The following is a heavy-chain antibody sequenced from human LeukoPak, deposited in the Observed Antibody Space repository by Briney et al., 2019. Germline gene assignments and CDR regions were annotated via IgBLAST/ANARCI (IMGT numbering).Heavy chain of an antibody. D-gene: IGHD3-22*01. J-gene: IGHJ4*02. CDR3: AKIYDSSGYAFDY. CDR1: GFTFSSYG. V-gene: IGHV3-23*01. CDR2: ISGSGGST. Sequence: GGPLRLSCAASGFTFSSYGMSWVRQAPGKGLEWVSAISGSGGSTYYADSVKGRFTISRDNSKNTLYLQMNSLRAEDTAVYYCAKIYDSSGYAFDYWGQGTLVTVSS.